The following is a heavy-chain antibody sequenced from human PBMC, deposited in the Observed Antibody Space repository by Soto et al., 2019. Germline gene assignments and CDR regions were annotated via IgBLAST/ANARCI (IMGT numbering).Heavy chain of an antibody. CDR1: GGTFSSYA. Sequence: SVKVSCKASGGTFSSYAISWVRQAPGQGLEWMGGIIPIFGTANYAQKFQGRVTITADESTSTAYMELSSLRSEDTAVYYCARSSGSGSYPHYYYGTDVWGQGATVTVSS. CDR3: ARSSGSGSYPHYYYGTDV. J-gene: IGHJ6*02. V-gene: IGHV1-69*13. CDR2: IIPIFGTA. D-gene: IGHD3-10*01.